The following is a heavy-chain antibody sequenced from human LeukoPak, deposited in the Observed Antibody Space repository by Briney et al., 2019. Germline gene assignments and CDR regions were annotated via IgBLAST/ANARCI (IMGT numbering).Heavy chain of an antibody. Sequence: GGSLRLSCAASGFTFDDYAMHWVRQAPGKGLEWVSGISWNSGSIGYADSVKGRFTISRDNAKNSLYLQMNSLRAEDTALYYCAKGGTGVVPAATPFDCWGQGTLVTVSS. CDR2: ISWNSGSI. CDR3: AKGGTGVVPAATPFDC. D-gene: IGHD2-2*01. CDR1: GFTFDDYA. J-gene: IGHJ4*02. V-gene: IGHV3-9*01.